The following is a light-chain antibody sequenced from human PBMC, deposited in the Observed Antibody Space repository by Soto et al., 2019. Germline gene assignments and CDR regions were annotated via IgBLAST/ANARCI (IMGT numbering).Light chain of an antibody. J-gene: IGKJ4*02. V-gene: IGKV1-33*01. CDR2: DAS. Sequence: QMTQSPSSLSAAVRYRVTITFQSSHDIKKYLNWYQQKAHKIPKLLIHDASTLATGVPSRFTGSGSRTDFTLTINSLQHEDVATYYCEQFHDRPRTFGGGTKVDIK. CDR3: EQFHDRPRT. CDR1: HDIKKY.